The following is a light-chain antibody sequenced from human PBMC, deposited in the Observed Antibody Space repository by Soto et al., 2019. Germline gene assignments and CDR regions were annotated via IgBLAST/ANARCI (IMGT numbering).Light chain of an antibody. CDR1: QSVSSSY. CDR3: QQYGVSPRT. J-gene: IGKJ1*01. Sequence: EIVLTQSPDTLSLSPGERATLSCRASQSVSSSYLAWYQQRPGQAPRLLIYGASSRATGIPDRFSGSGSGTDFSLTISRLEPEDFAVYYCQQYGVSPRTFGQWTKVEIK. V-gene: IGKV3-20*01. CDR2: GAS.